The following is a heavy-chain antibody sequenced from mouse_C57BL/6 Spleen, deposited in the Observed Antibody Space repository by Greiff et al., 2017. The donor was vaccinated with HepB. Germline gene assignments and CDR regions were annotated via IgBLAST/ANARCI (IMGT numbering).Heavy chain of an antibody. Sequence: QVQLQQSGAELVKPGASVKLSCKASGYTFTEYTIHWVKQRSGQGLEWIGWFYPGSGSIKYIEKFKDKATLTADKSSSTVYMELSRLTSEDSAVYFCARHESPHYYGSSPFDYWGQGTTLTVSS. CDR1: GYTFTEYT. V-gene: IGHV1-62-2*01. D-gene: IGHD1-1*01. CDR2: FYPGSGSI. CDR3: ARHESPHYYGSSPFDY. J-gene: IGHJ2*01.